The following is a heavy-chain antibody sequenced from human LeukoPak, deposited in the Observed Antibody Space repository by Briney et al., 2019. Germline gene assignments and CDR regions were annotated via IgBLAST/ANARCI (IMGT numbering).Heavy chain of an antibody. CDR2: IYYSGST. D-gene: IGHD3-3*01. CDR1: GGSISSYY. J-gene: IGHJ4*02. V-gene: IGHV4-59*01. Sequence: SETLSLTCSISGGSISSYYWSWIRQPPGKGLEWIGHIYYSGSTNYNPSLKSRVTISVDTSKNQFSLKLSSVTAADTAVYYCARVGGYDFWSGSYFDNWGQGMLVTVSS. CDR3: ARVGGYDFWSGSYFDN.